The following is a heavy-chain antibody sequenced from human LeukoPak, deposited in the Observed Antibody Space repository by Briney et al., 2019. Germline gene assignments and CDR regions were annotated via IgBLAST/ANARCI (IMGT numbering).Heavy chain of an antibody. V-gene: IGHV1-2*02. CDR2: INPNSGGT. Sequence: ASVKVSCKASGYTFTGYYMHWVRQAPGQGLEWMGWINPNSGGTTYAQKFQGRVTMTRDTSISTAYMELSSLRSDDTAVYFCTRGPPGIAVAQGGFDNWGQGTLVTVSS. CDR3: TRGPPGIAVAQGGFDN. J-gene: IGHJ4*02. CDR1: GYTFTGYY. D-gene: IGHD6-19*01.